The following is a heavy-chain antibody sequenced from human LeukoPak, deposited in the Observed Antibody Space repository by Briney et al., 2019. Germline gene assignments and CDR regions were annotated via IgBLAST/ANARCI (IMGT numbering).Heavy chain of an antibody. CDR1: GYTLTELS. V-gene: IGHV1-24*01. CDR3: ATPQPGSSLLLGFDY. J-gene: IGHJ4*02. Sequence: ASVKVSCKVSGYTLTELSMHWVRQAPGKGLEWMGGFDPEDGETIYAQKFQGRVTMTEDTSTDTAYMELSSLRSEDTAVYYCATPQPGSSLLLGFDYWGQGTLVTVSS. D-gene: IGHD1-26*01. CDR2: FDPEDGET.